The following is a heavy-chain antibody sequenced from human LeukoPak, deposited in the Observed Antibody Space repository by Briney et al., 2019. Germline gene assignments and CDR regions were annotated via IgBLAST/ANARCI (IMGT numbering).Heavy chain of an antibody. CDR1: GFTVSSNY. D-gene: IGHD3-22*01. J-gene: IGHJ6*02. Sequence: PGGSLRLSCAASGFTVSSNYMSWVRQAPGKGLEWVSVIYSGGSTNYADSVKGRFTISRHNSKNTLYLQMNSLRAEDTAVYYCARDRRYYDSSGYNYYYYGMDVWGQGTTVTVSS. V-gene: IGHV3-53*04. CDR2: IYSGGST. CDR3: ARDRRYYDSSGYNYYYYGMDV.